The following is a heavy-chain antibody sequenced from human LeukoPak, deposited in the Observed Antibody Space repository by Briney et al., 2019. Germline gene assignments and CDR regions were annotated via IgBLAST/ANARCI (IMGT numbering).Heavy chain of an antibody. Sequence: MPSETLSLTCTVSGGSISSYYWSWIRQPPGKGLEWMGYIYYSGSTNYNPSLKSRVTISVDTSKNQFSLKLSSVTAADTAVYYCARETAYSSSSGGLYYYGMDVWGQGTTVTVSS. CDR1: GGSISSYY. J-gene: IGHJ6*02. CDR3: ARETAYSSSSGGLYYYGMDV. D-gene: IGHD6-6*01. CDR2: IYYSGST. V-gene: IGHV4-59*01.